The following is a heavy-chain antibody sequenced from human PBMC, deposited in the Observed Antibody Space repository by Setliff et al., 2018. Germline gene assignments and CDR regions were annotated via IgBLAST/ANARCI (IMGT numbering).Heavy chain of an antibody. CDR1: GFTFSSYS. V-gene: IGHV3-48*01. D-gene: IGHD3-3*01. CDR3: ARDYTYYDFWSGPSSDAFDI. Sequence: PGGSLRLSCAASGFTFSSYSMNWVRQAPGKGLEWVSYISSSSSTIYYADSVKGRFTISRDNAKNSLYLQMNSLRADDTAVYYCARDYTYYDFWSGPSSDAFDIWGQGTMVTVSS. CDR2: ISSSSSTI. J-gene: IGHJ3*02.